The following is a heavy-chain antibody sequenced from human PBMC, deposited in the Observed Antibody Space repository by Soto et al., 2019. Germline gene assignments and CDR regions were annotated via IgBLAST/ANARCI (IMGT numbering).Heavy chain of an antibody. CDR3: VLRYDYRFY. V-gene: IGHV4-31*11. D-gene: IGHD4-4*01. CDR2: IYYSGST. J-gene: IGHJ4*02. Sequence: PSETLSLTCAVSGGSISSGGYYWNWIRQLPGKGLEWIGHIYYSGSTYYNPSLKSRVTISVDTPKNQFSLKLSSVTAADTAVYYCVLRYDYRFYWGQGTLVTVSS. CDR1: GGSISSGGYY.